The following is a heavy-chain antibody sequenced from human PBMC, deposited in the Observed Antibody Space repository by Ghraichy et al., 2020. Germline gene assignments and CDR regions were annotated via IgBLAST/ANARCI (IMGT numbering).Heavy chain of an antibody. CDR3: ASEGVVSVARALES. CDR1: GDSISGYY. J-gene: IGHJ4*02. Sequence: SETLSLTCTVYGDSISGYYWTWIRQPAGKGLEWIGRIYSSGSSNYNPSLKSRVTMSVDTSMNQFSLKLSSVTAADTAVYYCASEGVVSVARALESWGQGTLVTVSS. D-gene: IGHD2-2*01. V-gene: IGHV4-4*07. CDR2: IYSSGSS.